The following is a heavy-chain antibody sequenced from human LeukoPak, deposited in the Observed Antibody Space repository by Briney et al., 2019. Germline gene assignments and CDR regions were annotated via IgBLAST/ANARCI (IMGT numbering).Heavy chain of an antibody. J-gene: IGHJ6*03. CDR1: GFTFDDYG. V-gene: IGHV3-21*01. CDR3: ARDREGHRYGYDYYMDV. D-gene: IGHD5-18*01. Sequence: GGSLRLSCAASGFTFDDYGMSWVRQAPGKGLEWVSSISSSSSYIYYADSVKGRFTISRDNAKKSLYLQMNSLRAEDTAVYYCARDREGHRYGYDYYMDVWGKGTTVTVSS. CDR2: ISSSSSYI.